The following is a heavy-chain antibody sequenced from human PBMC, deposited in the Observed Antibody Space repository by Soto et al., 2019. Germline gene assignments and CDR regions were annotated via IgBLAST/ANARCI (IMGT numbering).Heavy chain of an antibody. V-gene: IGHV4-34*01. CDR1: GGSFSGYY. CDR2: INPSGTT. J-gene: IGHJ5*02. Sequence: QVQLQQWGAGLLKPSETLSLTCAVYGGSFSGYYWNWIRQPPGKGLEWIGEINPSGTTNYNASLKSRVTISLDTSKNELFLNLRSVTAADTAVYYCARGRGFDPWGQGTLVTVSS. CDR3: ARGRGFDP.